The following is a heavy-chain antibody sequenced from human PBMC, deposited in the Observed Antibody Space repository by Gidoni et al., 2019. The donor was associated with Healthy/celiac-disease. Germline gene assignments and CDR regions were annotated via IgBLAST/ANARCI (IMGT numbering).Heavy chain of an antibody. CDR1: GFPFGDYA. J-gene: IGHJ5*02. Sequence: EVQLVESGGGLVKPGRSLRLSCTDSGFPFGDYAMSWFRQAPGKGLEWVGCSRSKAYGGTTEYAASVKGRFTISRDDSKSIAYLQMNSLKTEDTAVYYCTSYDILTGPRARFDPWGQGTLVTVSS. CDR2: SRSKAYGGTT. CDR3: TSYDILTGPRARFDP. D-gene: IGHD3-9*01. V-gene: IGHV3-49*05.